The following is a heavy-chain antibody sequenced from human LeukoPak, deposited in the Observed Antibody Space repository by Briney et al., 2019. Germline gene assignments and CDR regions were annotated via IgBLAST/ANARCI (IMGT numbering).Heavy chain of an antibody. CDR3: AKDGGTDDVYYFDY. V-gene: IGHV3-23*01. D-gene: IGHD1-1*01. Sequence: GGSLRLTCAASGFTFSSYAMSWVRQAAGKGLEWVSGISGSGGRTYYADSVKGRFTISRDNSKNTLYLQMNSLRAEDTAIYYCAKDGGTDDVYYFDYWGQGTLVTVSS. CDR2: ISGSGGRT. CDR1: GFTFSSYA. J-gene: IGHJ4*02.